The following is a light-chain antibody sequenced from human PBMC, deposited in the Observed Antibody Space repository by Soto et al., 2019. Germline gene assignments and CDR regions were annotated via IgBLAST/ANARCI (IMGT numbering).Light chain of an antibody. V-gene: IGKV3-11*01. CDR2: DAS. J-gene: IGKJ4*01. Sequence: EIVLTQSPATLALSPGERATLSCRASQSVAGYLAWYQQKPGQAPRLLIYDASNRATGIPARFSGSGSGTDFSLTVRSLEPEDFAVYYCQQRSSWPLSFGGGTKVEIK. CDR3: QQRSSWPLS. CDR1: QSVAGY.